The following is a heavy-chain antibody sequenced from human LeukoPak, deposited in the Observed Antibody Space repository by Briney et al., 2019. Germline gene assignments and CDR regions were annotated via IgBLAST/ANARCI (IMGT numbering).Heavy chain of an antibody. D-gene: IGHD5-18*01. CDR3: ARDSYSYGYLDWFDP. CDR2: IYYSGST. J-gene: IGHJ5*02. CDR1: GGSISSYY. Sequence: SETLSLTCTVSGGSISSYYWSWIRQPPGKGLEWIGYIYYSGSTNYNPSLKSRVTISVDTSKNQFSLKLSSVTAADTAVYYCARDSYSYGYLDWFDPWGQGTLVTVSS. V-gene: IGHV4-59*12.